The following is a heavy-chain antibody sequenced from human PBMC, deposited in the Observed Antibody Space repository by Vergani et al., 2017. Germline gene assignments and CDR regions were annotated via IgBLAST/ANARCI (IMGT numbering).Heavy chain of an antibody. CDR1: GFTVSSNY. CDR3: ARGRYYYDSSGYYQESAFFDY. CDR2: IYSGGST. V-gene: IGHV3-66*01. D-gene: IGHD3-22*01. J-gene: IGHJ4*02. Sequence: EVQLVESGGGLVQPGGSLRLSCAASGFTVSSNYMSWVRQAPGKGLEWVSFIYSGGSTYYADSVKGRFTISRDNSKNTLYLQMNSLRAEDTAVYYCARGRYYYDSSGYYQESAFFDYWGQGTLVTVSS.